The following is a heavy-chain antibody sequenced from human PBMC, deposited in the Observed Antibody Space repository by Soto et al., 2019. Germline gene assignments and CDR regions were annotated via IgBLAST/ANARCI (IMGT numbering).Heavy chain of an antibody. J-gene: IGHJ4*02. V-gene: IGHV3-21*01. CDR1: GFTFSSYS. D-gene: IGHD3-10*01. CDR3: ARVFGLPYYFDY. CDR2: ISSSSSYI. Sequence: LRLSCAASGFTFSSYSMNWVRQAPGKGLEWVSSISSSSSYIYYADSVKGRFTISRDNAKNSLYLQMNSLRAEDTAVYYCARVFGLPYYFDYWGQGTLVTVSS.